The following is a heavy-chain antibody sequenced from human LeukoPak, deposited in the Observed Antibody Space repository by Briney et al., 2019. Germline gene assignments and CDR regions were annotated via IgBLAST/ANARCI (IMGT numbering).Heavy chain of an antibody. CDR2: ISSSGSTI. V-gene: IGHV3-11*01. J-gene: IGHJ4*02. CDR1: GFTFSDYY. Sequence: GGSLRLSCAASGFTFSDYYMSWIRQAPGKGLEWVSYISSSGSTIYYTGSVKGRFTISRDNAKNSLYLQMNSLRAEDTAVYYCARVYGSGTYLFDYWGQGTLVTVSS. CDR3: ARVYGSGTYLFDY. D-gene: IGHD3-10*01.